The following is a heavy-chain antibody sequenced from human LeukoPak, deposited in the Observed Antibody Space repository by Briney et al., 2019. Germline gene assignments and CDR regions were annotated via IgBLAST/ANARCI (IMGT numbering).Heavy chain of an antibody. J-gene: IGHJ4*02. D-gene: IGHD6-13*01. Sequence: ASVKVSCQASGYTFTSYYMHWVRQAPGQGLEWMGIINPSGGSTSYAQKFQGRVTMTRDTSTSTVYMELSSLRSEDTAVYYCARDPIAAAGSNYFDYWGQGTLVTVSS. CDR1: GYTFTSYY. CDR2: INPSGGST. V-gene: IGHV1-46*01. CDR3: ARDPIAAAGSNYFDY.